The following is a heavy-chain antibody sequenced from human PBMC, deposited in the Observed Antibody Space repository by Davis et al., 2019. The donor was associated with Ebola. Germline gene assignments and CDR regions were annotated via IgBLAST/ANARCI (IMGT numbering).Heavy chain of an antibody. CDR2: INWNGGST. D-gene: IGHD2-15*01. CDR1: GFTFDDYG. J-gene: IGHJ5*02. CDR3: ARALVDIDSWFDP. Sequence: GESLKISCAASGFTFDDYGMSWVRQAPGKGLEWVSGINWNGGSTGYADSVKGRFTISRDNAKNSLYLQMNSLRAEDTALYHCARALVDIDSWFDPWGQGTLVTVSS. V-gene: IGHV3-20*01.